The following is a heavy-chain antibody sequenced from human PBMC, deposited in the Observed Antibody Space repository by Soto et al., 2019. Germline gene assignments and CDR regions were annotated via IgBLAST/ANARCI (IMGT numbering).Heavy chain of an antibody. CDR1: GYTFTSYG. V-gene: IGHV1-18*01. D-gene: IGHD2-15*01. CDR3: ARGPTEVVVAATLHH. Sequence: ASVKVSCKASGYTFTSYGISWVRQAPGQGLEWMGWISAYNGNTNYAQKLQGRVTMTTDTSTSTAYMELRSLRSDDTAVYYCARGPTEVVVAATLHHWGQGTLVTVSS. J-gene: IGHJ1*01. CDR2: ISAYNGNT.